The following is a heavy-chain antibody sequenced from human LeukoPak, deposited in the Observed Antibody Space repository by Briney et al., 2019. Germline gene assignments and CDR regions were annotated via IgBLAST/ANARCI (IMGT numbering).Heavy chain of an antibody. V-gene: IGHV1-2*02. CDR3: ARDLVGATPWFDP. J-gene: IGHJ5*02. D-gene: IGHD1-26*01. CDR2: INPNSGGT. CDR1: GYTFTGYS. Sequence: ASVKVSCKPSGYTFTGYSIHWVRQAPGQGLEWMGWINPNSGGTNYAQKFQGRVTMARDTSISTAYMELSRLRSDDTAVYYCARDLVGATPWFDPWGQGTLVTVSS.